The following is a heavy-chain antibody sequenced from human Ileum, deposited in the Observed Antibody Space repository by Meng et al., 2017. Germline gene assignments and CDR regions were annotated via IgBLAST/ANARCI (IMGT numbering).Heavy chain of an antibody. D-gene: IGHD4-11*01. V-gene: IGHV3-43D*03. CDR2: ISWNGGSR. CDR1: GFTIDEYA. CDR3: AKASQSKNNYYGMDV. Sequence: GGSLRLSCAASGFTIDEYAMHWVRQAPGKGLEWVSLISWNGGSRYYADSVKGRFTISRDNSKNSLYLQMYSLRAADSALYYCAKASQSKNNYYGMDVWGHGTTVTVSS. J-gene: IGHJ6*02.